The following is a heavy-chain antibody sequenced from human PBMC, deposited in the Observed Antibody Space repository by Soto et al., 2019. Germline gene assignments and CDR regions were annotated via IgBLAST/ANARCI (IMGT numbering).Heavy chain of an antibody. J-gene: IGHJ1*01. CDR3: ARDPPGIVASGAGG. CDR1: GFTVSTNY. CDR2: IYSGGTT. D-gene: IGHD1-26*01. Sequence: PGGSLRPSCAASGFTVSTNYMRWVRQAPGKGLEWVSLIYSGGTTHYADPVKGRFTISRDKSKNTLYLQMHSLRVEDTAVYYCARDPPGIVASGAGGWGQGTLVTVSS. V-gene: IGHV3-53*01.